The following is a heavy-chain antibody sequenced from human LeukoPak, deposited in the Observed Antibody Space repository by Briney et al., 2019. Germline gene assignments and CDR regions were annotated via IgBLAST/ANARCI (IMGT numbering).Heavy chain of an antibody. J-gene: IGHJ6*02. CDR2: IIPIFGTA. CDR1: GGTFSSYA. CDR3: ARSRNWNYEGPGYYYGMDV. D-gene: IGHD1-7*01. Sequence: SVKVSCKASGGTFSSYAISWVRQAPGQGLEWMGGIIPIFGTANYAQKFQGRVTITADESTSTAYMELSSLRAEDTAVYYCARSRNWNYEGPGYYYGMDVWGQGTTVTVSS. V-gene: IGHV1-69*13.